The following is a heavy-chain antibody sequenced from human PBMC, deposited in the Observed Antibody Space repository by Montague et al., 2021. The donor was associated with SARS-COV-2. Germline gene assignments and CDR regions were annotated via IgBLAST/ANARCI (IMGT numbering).Heavy chain of an antibody. CDR3: ARKIIANAFDV. CDR1: GVSIGSGDYS. J-gene: IGHJ3*01. D-gene: IGHD2/OR15-2a*01. CDR2: IYESGST. Sequence: TLSLTCTASGVSIGSGDYSWNWIRQSPGKGLEWIGFIYESGSTLYNPSLKSRITISVDRSKNQFSLRLNSVTAADTAVYYCARKIIANAFDVWGHGTTVTVSS. V-gene: IGHV4-30-2*06.